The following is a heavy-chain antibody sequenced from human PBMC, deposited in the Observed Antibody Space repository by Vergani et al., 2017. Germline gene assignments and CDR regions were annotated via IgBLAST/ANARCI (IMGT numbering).Heavy chain of an antibody. CDR2: ISGSGGST. D-gene: IGHD5-12*01. V-gene: IGHV3-23*01. CDR1: GFTFSSYA. Sequence: EVQLLESGGGLVQPGGSLRLSCAASGFTFSSYAMSWVRQAPGKGLEWVSAISGSGGSTYYADSVKGRFTISRDNSKNTLYLQMNSLRAEDTAVYYCAKDSRILVGYSGYEGDYWGQGTLVTVSS. CDR3: AKDSRILVGYSGYEGDY. J-gene: IGHJ4*02.